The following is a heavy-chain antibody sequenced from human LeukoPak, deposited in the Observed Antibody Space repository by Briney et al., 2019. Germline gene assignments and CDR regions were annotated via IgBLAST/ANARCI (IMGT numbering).Heavy chain of an antibody. Sequence: ASVKVSCKASGYTFTGYYIHWVRQAPGQGLEWMGWISAYNSAYNGNTHYAQKLQGRVTMTTDTSTNTGYMELRSLRSDDTAVYYCAREYGSGSYTGIDYWGQGTLVTVSS. CDR2: ISAYNSAYNGNT. CDR1: GYTFTGYY. D-gene: IGHD3-10*01. V-gene: IGHV1-18*04. J-gene: IGHJ4*02. CDR3: AREYGSGSYTGIDY.